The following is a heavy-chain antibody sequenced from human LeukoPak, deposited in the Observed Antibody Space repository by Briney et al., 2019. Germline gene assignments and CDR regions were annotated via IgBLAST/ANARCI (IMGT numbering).Heavy chain of an antibody. V-gene: IGHV3-66*01. D-gene: IGHD6-25*01. J-gene: IGHJ3*02. CDR2: IYSGGST. CDR1: GFTFSSYA. CDR3: ARDGDFPEQRRGGAFDI. Sequence: GGSLRLSCAASGFTFSSYAMSWVRQAPGKGLEWVSVIYSGGSTYYADSVKGRFTISRDNSKNTLYLQMNSLRAEDTAVYYCARDGDFPEQRRGGAFDIWGQGTMVTVSS.